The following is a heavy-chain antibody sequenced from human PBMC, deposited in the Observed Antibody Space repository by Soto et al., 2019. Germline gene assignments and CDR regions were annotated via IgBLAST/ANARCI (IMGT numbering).Heavy chain of an antibody. Sequence: GGSLRLSCAASVFTFSIYAMSWVRQAPGKGLEWVSFISGGGSSTYYADSVKGRFTISRDKSRNTLYLQMNSLRAEDTAVYYCANHRVTTNRYFDYWGQGTLVTVSS. V-gene: IGHV3-23*01. D-gene: IGHD4-17*01. J-gene: IGHJ4*02. CDR1: VFTFSIYA. CDR2: ISGGGSST. CDR3: ANHRVTTNRYFDY.